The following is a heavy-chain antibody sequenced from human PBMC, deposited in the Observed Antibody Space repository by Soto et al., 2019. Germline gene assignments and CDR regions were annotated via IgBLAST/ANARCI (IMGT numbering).Heavy chain of an antibody. V-gene: IGHV4-59*01. D-gene: IGHD3-16*01. Sequence: QVQLQESGPGLVKPSETLSLTCTVSGASISSYHWSWIRQTPGKGLEWIGYIYYSGGANYNPSLKSRVTFSGDTSKNPVSLKLSSVTAADTGVYYCAAAVPAEYVFPYYYMDVWGKGTTVTVSS. CDR1: GASISSYH. CDR3: AAAVPAEYVFPYYYMDV. J-gene: IGHJ6*03. CDR2: IYYSGGA.